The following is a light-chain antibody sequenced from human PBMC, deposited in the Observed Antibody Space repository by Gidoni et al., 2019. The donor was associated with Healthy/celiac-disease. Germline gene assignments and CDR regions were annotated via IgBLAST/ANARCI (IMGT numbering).Light chain of an antibody. CDR2: ASS. CDR3: QQSYSTPWS. V-gene: IGKV1-39*01. J-gene: IGKJ2*04. Sequence: DIQMSHSPSSLAACVGDRVTITCRASQSISSYLHWYQQKPGRAPKRLTYASSSLQSGVPSRFSGSGSGTDLTLTISSLQTEDFASYSCQQSYSTPWSFGQGTKVEMK. CDR1: QSISSY.